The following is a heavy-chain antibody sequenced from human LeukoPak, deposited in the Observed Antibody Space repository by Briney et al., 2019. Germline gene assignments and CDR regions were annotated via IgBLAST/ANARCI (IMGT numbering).Heavy chain of an antibody. V-gene: IGHV1-2*02. J-gene: IGHJ4*02. D-gene: IGHD1-26*01. CDR3: ARDPRNYIDY. CDR1: GYTFIGYY. CDR2: INPNSGAT. Sequence: ASVTVSCKASGYTFIGYYIHWVRQAPGQGLEWMGWINPNSGATNYAQKFQGRVTVTRDTSIGTAYMELSRLRSDDTAVYYCARDPRNYIDYWGQGTLVTVPS.